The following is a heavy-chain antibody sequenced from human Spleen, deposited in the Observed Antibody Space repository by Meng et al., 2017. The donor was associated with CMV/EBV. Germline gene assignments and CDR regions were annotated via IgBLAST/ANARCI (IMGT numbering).Heavy chain of an antibody. CDR2: IGSSGSTI. V-gene: IGHV3-48*04. J-gene: IGHJ6*02. CDR1: GFTFSTYS. Sequence: GESLKISCAASGFTFSTYSMNWVRQAPGKGLEWVSYIGSSGSTIHYADSVKGRFTISRDNAKNLLYLQMNSLRAEDTAVYYCARTIVVVPADAPAMDVWGQGTTVTVSS. CDR3: ARTIVVVPADAPAMDV. D-gene: IGHD2-2*01.